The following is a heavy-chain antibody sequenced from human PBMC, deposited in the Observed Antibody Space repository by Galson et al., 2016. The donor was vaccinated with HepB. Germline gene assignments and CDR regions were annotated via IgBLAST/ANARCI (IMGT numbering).Heavy chain of an antibody. CDR3: ARVPINSSGWLDY. V-gene: IGHV3-33*01. D-gene: IGHD6-19*01. Sequence: SLRLSCAASGFSFRNNAMHWVRQAPGKGLEWVALIWYDGSNKYYADSVKGRFTISRDNSRNTLYLQMHSLRADDTAVYYCARVPINSSGWLDYWGQGTLVTVSS. CDR1: GFSFRNNA. CDR2: IWYDGSNK. J-gene: IGHJ4*02.